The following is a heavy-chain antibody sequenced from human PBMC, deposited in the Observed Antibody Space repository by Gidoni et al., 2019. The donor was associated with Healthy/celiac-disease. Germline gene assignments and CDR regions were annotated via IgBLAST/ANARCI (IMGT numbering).Heavy chain of an antibody. CDR1: GFTFSSYG. CDR2: IWYDGSNK. D-gene: IGHD3-9*01. CDR3: VTNRDTYFDWLGHDAFDI. J-gene: IGHJ3*02. V-gene: IGHV3-33*01. Sequence: QGQPVESGGGVVETGRSLRLSCAASGFTFSSYGLHWVRQAPGKGLEWVAVIWYDGSNKYYADSVKGLFTISRDNSKNTLYLQMNSLRAEDTAVYYCVTNRDTYFDWLGHDAFDIWSQGTMVTVSS.